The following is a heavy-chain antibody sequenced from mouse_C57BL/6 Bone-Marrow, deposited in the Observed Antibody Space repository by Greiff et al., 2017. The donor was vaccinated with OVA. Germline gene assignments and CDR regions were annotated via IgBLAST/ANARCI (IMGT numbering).Heavy chain of an antibody. D-gene: IGHD1-1*01. J-gene: IGHJ2*01. CDR3: ARGPYYYGSSYYFDY. CDR2: IYPSDSET. V-gene: IGHV1-61*01. CDR1: GYTFTSYW. Sequence: QVQLQQSGAELVRPGSSVKLSCKASGYTFTSYWMDWVKQRPGQGLEWIGNIYPSDSETHYNQKFKDKATLTVDKSSSTAYMQLSSLTSEDSAVYYCARGPYYYGSSYYFDYWGQGTTLTVSS.